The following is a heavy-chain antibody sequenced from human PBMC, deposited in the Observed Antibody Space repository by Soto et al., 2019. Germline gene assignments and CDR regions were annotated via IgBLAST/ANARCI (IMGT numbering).Heavy chain of an antibody. CDR3: ARYVTTTGQLWVYYYYGTDV. CDR2: INPNSGGT. Sequence: VKVSCKASGYTFTGYYMHLVRHAPGQGLEGMGWINPNSGGTNYAQKFHGRVTMTRDTSISTAYMELSMLRSDDTAVYYCARYVTTTGQLWVYYYYGTDVWGQGTKVTVSS. J-gene: IGHJ6*02. D-gene: IGHD5-18*01. CDR1: GYTFTGYY. V-gene: IGHV1-2*02.